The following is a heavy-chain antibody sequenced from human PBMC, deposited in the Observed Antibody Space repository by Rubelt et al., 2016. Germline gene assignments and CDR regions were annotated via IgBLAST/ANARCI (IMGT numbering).Heavy chain of an antibody. CDR1: GFTVSSNY. CDR2: IYSGGST. CDR3: ARELSTSYYYYYMDV. J-gene: IGHJ6*03. V-gene: IGHV3-53*04. Sequence: EVQLVESGGGLVQPGGSLRLSCAASGFTVSSNYMSWVRQAPGKGLEWVSVIYSGGSTYYADSVKGRFTISRHNSKNTLYLQMNSLRAEDTAVYYCARELSTSYYYYYMDVWGKGTTVTVSS. D-gene: IGHD2-2*01.